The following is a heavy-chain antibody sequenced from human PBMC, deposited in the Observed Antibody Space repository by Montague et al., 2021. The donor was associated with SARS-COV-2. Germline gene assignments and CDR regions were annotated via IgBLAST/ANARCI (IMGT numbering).Heavy chain of an antibody. Sequence: SLRLSCAASGFTFSSYAMSWVRRAPGKGLEWVSTISISDGNTYYADSVKGRFTISRDKSKNTLYLQMNSLRAEDTAVYYCAKDRQLVGDDAFDIWGQGTMVTVSS. D-gene: IGHD6-13*01. CDR1: GFTFSSYA. J-gene: IGHJ3*02. CDR3: AKDRQLVGDDAFDI. V-gene: IGHV3-23*01. CDR2: ISISDGNT.